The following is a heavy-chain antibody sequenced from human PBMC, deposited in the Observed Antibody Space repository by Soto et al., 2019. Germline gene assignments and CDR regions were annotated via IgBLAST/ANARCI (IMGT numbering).Heavy chain of an antibody. J-gene: IGHJ5*02. CDR2: IYPGDSDT. Sequence: GESLRISCKGSGYSFTSYWIGWVRQMPGKGLEWMGIIYPGDSDTRYSPSFQGQVTISADKSISTAYLQWSSLKASDTAMYYCARRDIVVVPAARLRSVGWFDPWGQGTLVTVSS. V-gene: IGHV5-51*01. CDR1: GYSFTSYW. D-gene: IGHD2-2*01. CDR3: ARRDIVVVPAARLRSVGWFDP.